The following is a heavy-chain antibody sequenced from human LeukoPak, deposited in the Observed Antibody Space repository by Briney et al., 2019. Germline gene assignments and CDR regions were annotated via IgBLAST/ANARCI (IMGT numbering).Heavy chain of an antibody. J-gene: IGHJ4*02. D-gene: IGHD3-3*01. CDR1: GYTFTSYG. CDR2: ISAYNGNT. V-gene: IGHV1-18*01. Sequence: ASVKVSCKASGYTFTSYGISWVRQAPGQGLEWMGWISAYNGNTNYAQKFQGRVTMTRDTSISTAYMELSRLRSDDTAVYYCTRGYYDFWSGYPTINDYWGQGTLVTVSS. CDR3: TRGYYDFWSGYPTINDY.